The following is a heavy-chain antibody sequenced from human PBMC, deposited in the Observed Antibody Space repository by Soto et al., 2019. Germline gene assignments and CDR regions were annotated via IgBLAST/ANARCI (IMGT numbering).Heavy chain of an antibody. V-gene: IGHV3-53*01. J-gene: IGHJ5*02. D-gene: IGHD6-13*01. CDR3: ARELSGSWYNWFDP. Sequence: EMPLVESGGGWIQPGESLRLSCAASGFSVSSNSMNWVRQAPGKGLEWVSVIHSDVTTYFADSVKGRFIISRDNSKNMLYLQMNSLRAEDTAIYYCARELSGSWYNWFDPWGQGTLVTVSS. CDR2: IHSDVTT. CDR1: GFSVSSNS.